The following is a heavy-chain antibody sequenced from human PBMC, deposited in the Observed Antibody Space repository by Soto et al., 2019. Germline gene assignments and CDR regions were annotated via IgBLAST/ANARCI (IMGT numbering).Heavy chain of an antibody. CDR1: GFTVSSYH. Sequence: EVQLVESGGGLVQPGGSLRLSCAASGFTVSSYHMSWVRQAPGKGLEWISVIYSAGSADFADSVKGRFTISRDNSKNPLYLQMSSLRAEDPAVYYCARGHSSSYHYFDYWGQGTLVAVSS. CDR3: ARGHSSSYHYFDY. J-gene: IGHJ4*02. V-gene: IGHV3-66*01. D-gene: IGHD6-13*01. CDR2: IYSAGSA.